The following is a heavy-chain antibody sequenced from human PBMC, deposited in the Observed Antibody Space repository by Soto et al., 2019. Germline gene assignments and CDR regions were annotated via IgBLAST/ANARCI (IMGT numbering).Heavy chain of an antibody. D-gene: IGHD6-6*01. CDR2: IWYDGSNK. CDR3: AREHIAARQYYYYYYGMDV. V-gene: IGHV3-33*01. Sequence: GGSLRLSCAASGFTFSSYGMRWVRQAPGKGLEWVAVIWYDGSNKYYADSVKGRFTISRDNSKNTLYLQMNSLRAEDTAVYYCAREHIAARQYYYYYYGMDVWGQGTTVTVSS. J-gene: IGHJ6*02. CDR1: GFTFSSYG.